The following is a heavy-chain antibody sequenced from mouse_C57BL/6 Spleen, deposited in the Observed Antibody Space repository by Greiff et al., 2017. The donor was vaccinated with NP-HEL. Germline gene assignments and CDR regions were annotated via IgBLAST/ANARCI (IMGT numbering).Heavy chain of an antibody. CDR2: ISNGGGST. CDR1: GFTFSDYY. V-gene: IGHV5-12*01. CDR3: ASPFAY. J-gene: IGHJ3*01. Sequence: EVHLVESGGGLVQPGGSLKLSCAASGFTFSDYYMYWVRQTPEKRLEWVAYISNGGGSTYYPDTVKGRFTISRDNAKNTLYLQMSRLKSEDTAMYYCASPFAYWGQGTLVTVSA.